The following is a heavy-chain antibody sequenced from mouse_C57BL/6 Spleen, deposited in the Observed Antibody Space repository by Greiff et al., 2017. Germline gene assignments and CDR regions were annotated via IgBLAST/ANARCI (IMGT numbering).Heavy chain of an antibody. J-gene: IGHJ2*01. Sequence: QVQLQQSGAELARPGASVKMSCKASGYTFTSYTMPWVKQRPGQGLEWIGYINPSSGYTKYNQKFKDKATLTADKSSSTAYMQLSSLTSEDSAVYYCARSHGYPPFDYWGQGTTLTVSS. CDR2: INPSSGYT. D-gene: IGHD2-2*01. V-gene: IGHV1-4*01. CDR1: GYTFTSYT. CDR3: ARSHGYPPFDY.